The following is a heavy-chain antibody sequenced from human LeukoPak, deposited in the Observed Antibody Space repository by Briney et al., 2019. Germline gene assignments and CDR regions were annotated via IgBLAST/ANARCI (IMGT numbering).Heavy chain of an antibody. J-gene: IGHJ5*02. CDR1: GGTFSSYA. CDR2: IIPIFGTA. D-gene: IGHD3-3*01. V-gene: IGHV1-69*06. CDR3: AKSQRPRITIFGVVISWFDP. Sequence: ASVKVSCKASGGTFSSYAISWVRQAPGQGLEWMGGIIPIFGTANYAQKFQGRVTITADKSTSTAYMELSSLRSEDTAVYYCAKSQRPRITIFGVVISWFDPWGQGTLVTVSS.